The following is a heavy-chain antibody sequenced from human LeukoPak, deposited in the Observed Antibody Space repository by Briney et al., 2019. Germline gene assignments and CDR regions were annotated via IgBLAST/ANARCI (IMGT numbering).Heavy chain of an antibody. Sequence: GSLRLSCAASGFTFSSYWMSWVRQAPGKGLEWVANIKQDGSEKYYVDSVKGRFTISRDNAKNSLYLQMNSLRAEDTAVYYCASHYGDYSFFDYWGQGTLVTVSS. J-gene: IGHJ4*02. CDR3: ASHYGDYSFFDY. D-gene: IGHD4-17*01. CDR1: GFTFSSYW. CDR2: IKQDGSEK. V-gene: IGHV3-7*02.